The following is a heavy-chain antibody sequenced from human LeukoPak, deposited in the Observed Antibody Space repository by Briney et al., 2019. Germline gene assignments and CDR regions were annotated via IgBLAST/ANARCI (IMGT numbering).Heavy chain of an antibody. CDR1: GYTFNRYG. D-gene: IGHD5-12*01. CDR3: ARDYGYGVTVMISDDY. CDR2: ISGYNGNT. J-gene: IGHJ4*02. Sequence: ASVKVSCKATGYTFNRYGITWVRQAPRQGLEWMGWISGYNGNTNYAQKLRGRVTMTTDTSTSTAYMELRSLRSDDTAMYYCARDYGYGVTVMISDDYWGQGTLVTVSS. V-gene: IGHV1-18*01.